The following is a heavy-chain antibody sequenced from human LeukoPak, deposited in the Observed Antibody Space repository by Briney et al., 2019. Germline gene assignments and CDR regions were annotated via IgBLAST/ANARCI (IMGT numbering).Heavy chain of an antibody. CDR1: GFTFSRYT. V-gene: IGHV3-30*14. D-gene: IGHD3-10*02. CDR2: ISYDGSNE. Sequence: PGGSLRLSCAASGFTFSRYTMHWVRQAPGKGLEWVAVISYDGSNEYYADSVKGRFTISRDNSKNTLYFQMNSLRAEDSAVYYCASGALFGELLGAFHIWGQGTMVTVSS. CDR3: ASGALFGELLGAFHI. J-gene: IGHJ3*02.